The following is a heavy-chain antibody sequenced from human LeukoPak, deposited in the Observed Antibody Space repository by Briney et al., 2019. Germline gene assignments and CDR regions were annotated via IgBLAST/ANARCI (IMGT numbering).Heavy chain of an antibody. J-gene: IGHJ4*02. V-gene: IGHV3-23*01. CDR1: GFTVGSTY. CDR2: ISNSGGGT. CDR3: AKEFGGGYFDY. D-gene: IGHD2-15*01. Sequence: PGGSLRLSCAASGFTVGSTYMTWVRQAPGKGLEWVSAISNSGGGTYYADSVKGRFTISRDNTKNTLYLQMNSLRAEDTAVYFCAKEFGGGYFDYWGQGTLVTVSS.